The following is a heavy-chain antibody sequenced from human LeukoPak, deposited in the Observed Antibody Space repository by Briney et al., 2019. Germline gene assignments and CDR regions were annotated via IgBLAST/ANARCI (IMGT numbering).Heavy chain of an antibody. D-gene: IGHD3-10*01. V-gene: IGHV4-61*02. CDR3: AKGGSAYGGELLGDY. Sequence: SQTLSLTCTVSGGSISSGSYYWSWIRQPAGKGLEWIGRIYTSGSTKYNPSLKSRVTISVDTSNNQFSLKLSSVTAADTAVYYCAKGGSAYGGELLGDYWGQGTLVTVSS. CDR2: IYTSGST. CDR1: GGSISSGSYY. J-gene: IGHJ4*02.